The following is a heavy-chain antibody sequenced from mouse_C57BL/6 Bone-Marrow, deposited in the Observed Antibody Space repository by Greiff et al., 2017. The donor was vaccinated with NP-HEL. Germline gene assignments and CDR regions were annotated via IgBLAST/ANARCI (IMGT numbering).Heavy chain of an antibody. CDR1: GFTFSSYT. Sequence: EVHLVESGGGLVKPGGSLKLSCAASGFTFSSYTMSWVRQTPEKRLEWVATISGGGGNTYYPDSVKGRFTISRDNAKNTLYLQMSSLRSEDTALYYCARGGITTVVAPDYYAMDYWGQGTSVTVSS. V-gene: IGHV5-9*01. J-gene: IGHJ4*01. CDR2: ISGGGGNT. D-gene: IGHD1-1*01. CDR3: ARGGITTVVAPDYYAMDY.